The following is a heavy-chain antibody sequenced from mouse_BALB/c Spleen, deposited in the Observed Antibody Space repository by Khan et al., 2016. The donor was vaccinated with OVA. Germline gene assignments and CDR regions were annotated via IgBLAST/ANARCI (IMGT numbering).Heavy chain of an antibody. V-gene: IGHV9-3*02. CDR3: SKGITSLFDY. D-gene: IGHD1-1*01. J-gene: IGHJ2*02. CDR1: GYTFTNYG. CDR2: INTNTGEP. Sequence: QIQLVQSGPELKKPGETVKISCKASGYTFTNYGMNWVKQAPGKGFKGMGWINTNTGEPTYAEEIKGRFGFTLETSDNTAYLQINNLKTEDTTTYYCSKGITSLFDYWGQGTSLTVSS.